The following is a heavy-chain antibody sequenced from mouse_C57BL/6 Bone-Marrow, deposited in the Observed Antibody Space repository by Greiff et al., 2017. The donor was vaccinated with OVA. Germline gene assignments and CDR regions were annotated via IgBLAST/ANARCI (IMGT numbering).Heavy chain of an antibody. CDR3: ANSNRFDY. J-gene: IGHJ2*01. CDR2: ISDGGSYT. D-gene: IGHD2-5*01. CDR1: GFTFSSYA. Sequence: EVKVVESGGGLVKPGGSLKLSCAASGFTFSSYAMSWVRQTPEKRLEWVATISDGGSYTYYPDNVKGRFTISRDNAKNNLYLQMSHLKSEDTAMYYCANSNRFDYWGQGTTLTVSS. V-gene: IGHV5-4*03.